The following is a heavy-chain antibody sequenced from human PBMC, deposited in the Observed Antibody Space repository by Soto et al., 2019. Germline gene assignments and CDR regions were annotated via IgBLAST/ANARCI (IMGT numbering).Heavy chain of an antibody. CDR2: ISGSGGST. Sequence: PGGSLRLSCAASGFTFSSYAMSWVRQAPGKGLEWVSAISGSGGSTYYADSVKGRFTISRDNSKNTLYLQMNSLRAEDTAVYYCAKDRLRGKDPGIAAAPWGQGTLVTVSS. J-gene: IGHJ5*02. CDR1: GFTFSSYA. V-gene: IGHV3-23*01. D-gene: IGHD6-13*01. CDR3: AKDRLRGKDPGIAAAP.